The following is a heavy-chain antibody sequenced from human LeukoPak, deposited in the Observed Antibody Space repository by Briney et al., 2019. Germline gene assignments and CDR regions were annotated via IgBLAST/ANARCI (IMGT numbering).Heavy chain of an antibody. Sequence: GGSLRLSCVGSGFTFSDYWMSWVRQAPGKGLEWVANIKQDGSEKDYVDALKGRFTISRDNAKNSLYLQMNSLRAEDTAVYYCARWLELMRNFDWWGQGTLVTVSS. D-gene: IGHD5-24*01. CDR2: IKQDGSEK. CDR3: ARWLELMRNFDW. V-gene: IGHV3-7*01. CDR1: GFTFSDYW. J-gene: IGHJ4*02.